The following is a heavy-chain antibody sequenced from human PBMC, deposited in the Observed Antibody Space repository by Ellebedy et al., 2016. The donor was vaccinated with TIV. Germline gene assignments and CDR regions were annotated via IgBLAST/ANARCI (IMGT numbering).Heavy chain of an antibody. CDR1: GDSISSYH. D-gene: IGHD6-19*01. CDR2: IYNSGTT. V-gene: IGHV4-4*07. Sequence: GSLRLSXTVSGDSISSYHWGWVRQPAGKGLEWIGRIYNSGTTNYNPSLSSRVTMSVDTSKNEFSLELNSVTAADTAVYYCARLGGPAVETKMDVWGKGTTVTVSS. CDR3: ARLGGPAVETKMDV. J-gene: IGHJ6*04.